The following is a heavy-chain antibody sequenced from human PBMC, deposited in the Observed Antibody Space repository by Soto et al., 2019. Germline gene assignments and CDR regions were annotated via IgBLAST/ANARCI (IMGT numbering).Heavy chain of an antibody. V-gene: IGHV3-30*03. CDR1: GFTFSAYG. CDR2: ISYDGNDK. J-gene: IGHJ5*02. D-gene: IGHD1-1*01. Sequence: GGSLRLSCAASGFTFSAYGVHWVRQAPGKGLEWVAVISYDGNDKYYADSVKGRFTISRDNSNNTVYLHVNSLRTEDTAVYYCARVSADDKNEYNWFDPWGRGTLVTVSS. CDR3: ARVSADDKNEYNWFDP.